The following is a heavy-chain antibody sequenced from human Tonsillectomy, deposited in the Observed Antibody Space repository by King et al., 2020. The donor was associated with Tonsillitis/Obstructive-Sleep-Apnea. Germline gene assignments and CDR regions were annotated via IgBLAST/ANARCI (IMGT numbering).Heavy chain of an antibody. V-gene: IGHV3-48*03. CDR2: ISSSGSTI. D-gene: IGHD5-12*01. J-gene: IGHJ2*01. Sequence: QLVQSGGGLVQPGGSLRLSCAASGFTFSSYEMNWVRQAPGKGLEWVSYISSSGSTIYYADSVKGRFTISRDNAKNSLYLQMNSLRAEDTAVYYCARDSLGWYFDLWGRGTLVSVSS. CDR1: GFTFSSYE. CDR3: ARDSLGWYFDL.